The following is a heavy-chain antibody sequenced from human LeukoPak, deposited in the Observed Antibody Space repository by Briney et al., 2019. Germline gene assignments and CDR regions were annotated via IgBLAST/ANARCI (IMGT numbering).Heavy chain of an antibody. CDR3: AKGSSRDGYSPVLDY. CDR1: GFTFDDYA. V-gene: IGHV3-9*01. CDR2: ISWNSGSI. Sequence: GGSLRLSCAASGFTFDDYAMHWVRQAPGKGLEWVSGISWNSGSIGYADSVKGRFTISRDNAKNSLYLQMHSLRAEDTALYSCAKGSSRDGYSPVLDYWGQGTLVTVSS. J-gene: IGHJ4*02. D-gene: IGHD5-24*01.